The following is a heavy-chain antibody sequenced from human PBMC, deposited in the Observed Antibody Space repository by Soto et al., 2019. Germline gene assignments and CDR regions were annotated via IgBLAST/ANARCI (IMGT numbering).Heavy chain of an antibody. CDR3: ARRGRRHYLGFDP. V-gene: IGHV5-51*01. CDR2: IYPGDSDT. J-gene: IGHJ5*02. D-gene: IGHD3-10*01. CDR1: GYSVTSYW. Sequence: GESLKISCKGSGYSVTSYWIGWVRQMPGKGLEWMGIIYPGDSDTRYSPSFQGQVTISADKSISTAYLQWSSLKASDTAMYYCARRGRRHYLGFDPWGQGTLVTVSS.